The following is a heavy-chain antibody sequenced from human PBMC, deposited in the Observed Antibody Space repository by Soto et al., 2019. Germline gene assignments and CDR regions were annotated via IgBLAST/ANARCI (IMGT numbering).Heavy chain of an antibody. CDR1: GGSISSGGYY. Sequence: QVQLQESGPGLVKPSQTLSLTCTVSGGSISSGGYYWSWIRQHPGKGLEWIGYIYYSGSTYYNPSLKSRVTISVDTSKNQFALKLSSVTAADTAVYYCARGEDYGDYLYFQHWGQGTLVTVSS. J-gene: IGHJ1*01. D-gene: IGHD4-17*01. CDR2: IYYSGST. CDR3: ARGEDYGDYLYFQH. V-gene: IGHV4-31*03.